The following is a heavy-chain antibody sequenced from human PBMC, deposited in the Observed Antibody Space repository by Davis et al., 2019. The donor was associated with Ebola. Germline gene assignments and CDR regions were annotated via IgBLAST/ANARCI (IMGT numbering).Heavy chain of an antibody. J-gene: IGHJ6*02. CDR2: IFSNDEK. V-gene: IGHV2-26*01. CDR3: ARVYYYYGMDV. Sequence: SGPTLVKPTETLTLTCTVSGFSLSEYGVGVSWIRQPPGKALEWLAHIFSNDEKSYSASLKSRLTISKDTSKRQVVLTMTNMDPVDTATYYCARVYYYYGMDVWGQGTTVTVSS. CDR1: GFSLSEYGVG.